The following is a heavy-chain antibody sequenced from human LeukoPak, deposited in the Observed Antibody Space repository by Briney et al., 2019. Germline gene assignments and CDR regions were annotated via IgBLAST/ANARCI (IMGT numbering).Heavy chain of an antibody. CDR2: ITGSGGST. D-gene: IGHD3-22*01. CDR3: AKEERRDSSGYHFDY. V-gene: IGHV3-23*01. Sequence: PGGSLRLSCAASGFTFSGYAMNWVRQAPRKGLEWVSGITGSGGSTFYADSVKGRFTISRDNSKNTLFLQMESLRAEDTAVYYCAKEERRDSSGYHFDYWGQGTLVTVSS. CDR1: GFTFSGYA. J-gene: IGHJ4*02.